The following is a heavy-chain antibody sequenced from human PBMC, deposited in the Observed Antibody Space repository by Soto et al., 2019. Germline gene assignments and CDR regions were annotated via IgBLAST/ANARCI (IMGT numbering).Heavy chain of an antibody. CDR1: GGSVSSSNYY. Sequence: QLQLQESGPGLVKPSETLSLTCTVSGGSVSSSNYYWGWIRQSPGKGLEWIGRIYYSGSTYYNPSLESRVTISVDKSKKQFSLNVISVTAADTAVYYCARLEGLATISYYFDYWGQGTLVTVSS. D-gene: IGHD3-9*01. CDR3: ARLEGLATISYYFDY. CDR2: IYYSGST. V-gene: IGHV4-39*01. J-gene: IGHJ4*02.